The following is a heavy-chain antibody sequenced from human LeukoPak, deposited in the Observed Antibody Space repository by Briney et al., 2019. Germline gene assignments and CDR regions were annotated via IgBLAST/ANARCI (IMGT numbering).Heavy chain of an antibody. Sequence: GGSLRLSCAASGFTVSSNYMSCVRQDPARGREGVAVIYSGGSTYYADSVKGRFTISRDNSTNTLYLQMNSLTAEDTAVYYCARESGGSSLAFDYWGQGTLVTVSS. CDR2: IYSGGST. CDR3: ARESGGSSLAFDY. J-gene: IGHJ4*02. D-gene: IGHD6-6*01. CDR1: GFTVSSNY. V-gene: IGHV3-66*02.